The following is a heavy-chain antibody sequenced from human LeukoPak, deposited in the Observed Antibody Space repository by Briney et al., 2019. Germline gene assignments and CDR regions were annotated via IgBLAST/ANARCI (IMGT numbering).Heavy chain of an antibody. D-gene: IGHD4-17*01. CDR1: GYTFTSYY. CDR2: INPSGGST. V-gene: IGHV1-46*01. Sequence: ASVKVSCKASGYTFTSYYMHWVRQAPGQGLEGMGIINPSGGSTSYAQKFQGRVTMTRDMSTSTVYMELSSLRAEDTAVYYCARDVSPLYGDYSLLFDYWGQGTLVTVSS. J-gene: IGHJ4*02. CDR3: ARDVSPLYGDYSLLFDY.